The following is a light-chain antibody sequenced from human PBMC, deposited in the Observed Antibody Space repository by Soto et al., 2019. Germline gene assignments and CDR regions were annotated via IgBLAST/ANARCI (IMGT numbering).Light chain of an antibody. V-gene: IGLV6-57*04. J-gene: IGLJ2*01. Sequence: NFMLTQPHSVSESPGKTVTISCTRSSGSIATNSVQWYQQRPGNAPTTILFEDNQRPSGVPDRFSGSIDSSSNSASLTISGLKTEDEADYYCQSYDTSNPHVIFGGGTKVTVL. CDR1: SGSIATNS. CDR3: QSYDTSNPHVI. CDR2: EDN.